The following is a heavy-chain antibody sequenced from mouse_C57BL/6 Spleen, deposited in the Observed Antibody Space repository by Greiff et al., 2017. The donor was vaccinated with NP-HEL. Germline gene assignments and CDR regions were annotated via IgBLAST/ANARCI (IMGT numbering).Heavy chain of an antibody. Sequence: EVQLVESGGGLVKPGGSLKLSCAASGFTFSDYGMHWVRQAPEKGLEWVAYISSGSSTIYYADTVKGRFTISRDNAKNTLFLQMTSLRSEDTAMYYCAKYGSSYGFAYWGQGTLVTVSA. CDR1: GFTFSDYG. CDR3: AKYGSSYGFAY. J-gene: IGHJ3*01. V-gene: IGHV5-17*01. CDR2: ISSGSSTI. D-gene: IGHD1-1*01.